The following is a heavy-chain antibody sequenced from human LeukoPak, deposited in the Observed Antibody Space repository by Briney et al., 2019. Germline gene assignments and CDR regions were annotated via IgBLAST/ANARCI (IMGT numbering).Heavy chain of an antibody. CDR3: ARAMRSGYDY. J-gene: IGHJ4*02. CDR1: GFMFSSYG. D-gene: IGHD5-12*01. CDR2: ISPSSDSI. V-gene: IGHV3-48*02. Sequence: EGSLRLSCAASGFMFSSYGMNWVRQAPGRRLEWVSYISPSSDSIYYADSLKGRFTISRDNAEHSLYLQMNSLRDEDTAVYYCARAMRSGYDYWGQGTLVTVSS.